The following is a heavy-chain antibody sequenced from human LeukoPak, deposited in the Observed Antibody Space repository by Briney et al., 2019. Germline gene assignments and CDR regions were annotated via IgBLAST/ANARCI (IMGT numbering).Heavy chain of an antibody. CDR2: IYYSGST. CDR3: ARTPITRVRGSYYMDV. Sequence: SETLSLTCTVSVGSISRYYWIWIRKPPGKGLEWIGYIYYSGSTNYNPSLKSRVTISVDTSKNQFSLKLSSVCDADTAVYYCARTPITRVRGSYYMDVWGKGTTGTVSS. D-gene: IGHD3-10*01. CDR1: VGSISRYY. V-gene: IGHV4-59*01. J-gene: IGHJ6*03.